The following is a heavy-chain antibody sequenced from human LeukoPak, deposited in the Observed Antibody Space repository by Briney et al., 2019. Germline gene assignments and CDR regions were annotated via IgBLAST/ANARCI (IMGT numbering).Heavy chain of an antibody. CDR2: MNPNSGNS. Sequence: ASVKVSCKASGYTCTSYDINSVRQATRQGLEWMGWMNPNSGNSGYAQKFQSRVTITRNTSISTAYMELSSLRSEDTAVYYCARGTYYYSDYWGQGTLVTVSS. CDR1: GYTCTSYD. D-gene: IGHD3-10*01. V-gene: IGHV1-8*03. CDR3: ARGTYYYSDY. J-gene: IGHJ4*02.